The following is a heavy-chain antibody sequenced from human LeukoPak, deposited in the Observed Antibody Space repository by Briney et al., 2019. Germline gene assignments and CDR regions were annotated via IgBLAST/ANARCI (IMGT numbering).Heavy chain of an antibody. CDR3: AKIAIVLMVYAP. CDR2: ISYDGSNK. D-gene: IGHD2-8*01. J-gene: IGHJ4*02. CDR1: GFAFSSYG. Sequence: PGGSLRLSCAASGFAFSSYGMHWVRQAPGKGLEWVAVISYDGSNKYYADSVKGRFTISRDNSKNTLYLQMNSLRAEDTAVYYCAKIAIVLMVYAPWGQGTLVTVSS. V-gene: IGHV3-30*18.